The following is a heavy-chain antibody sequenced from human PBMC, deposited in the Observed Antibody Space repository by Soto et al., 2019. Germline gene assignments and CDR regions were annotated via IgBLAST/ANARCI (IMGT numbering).Heavy chain of an antibody. Sequence: QVQLVQSGAEVKKPGASVKVSCKASGYTFSTYAMHWVRQAPGQRLEWMGWINAGNGNTKYSQKFQGRDTITRDTSASTAYMELSSLRSEDTAMYYCARGSIAVPKIYYYYYMDFWGKGTTVTVSS. D-gene: IGHD6-6*01. J-gene: IGHJ6*03. V-gene: IGHV1-3*01. CDR3: ARGSIAVPKIYYYYYMDF. CDR2: INAGNGNT. CDR1: GYTFSTYA.